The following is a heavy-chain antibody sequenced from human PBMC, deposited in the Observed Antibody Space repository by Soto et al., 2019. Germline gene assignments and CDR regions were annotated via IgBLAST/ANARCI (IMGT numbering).Heavy chain of an antibody. V-gene: IGHV3-30*03. Sequence: QVQLVESGGGVVQPGTSLRLSCAASGFTFSSYGFQWVRQASFKGLEWVTLMSHDGSKTVYADSVKGRFTISRDNSRNTLYLQMNSLKDEDTAVYYCASGQCGTNCYIFEYWGQGTLVTVSS. CDR2: MSHDGSKT. CDR3: ASGQCGTNCYIFEY. D-gene: IGHD2-8*01. J-gene: IGHJ4*02. CDR1: GFTFSSYG.